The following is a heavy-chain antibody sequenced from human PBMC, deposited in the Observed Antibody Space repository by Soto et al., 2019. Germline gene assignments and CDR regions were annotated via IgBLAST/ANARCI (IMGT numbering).Heavy chain of an antibody. Sequence: EVQLVETGGGLIQPGGSLRLSCAASGFTVSSNYMSWVRQAPGKGLEWVSVIYSGGSTYYADSVKGRFTISRDNSKNTLYLQMNSLRAEDTAVYYCARDHRWSAYYYGSGWGMDVWGQGTTVTVSS. CDR1: GFTVSSNY. D-gene: IGHD3-10*01. CDR2: IYSGGST. J-gene: IGHJ6*02. CDR3: ARDHRWSAYYYGSGWGMDV. V-gene: IGHV3-53*02.